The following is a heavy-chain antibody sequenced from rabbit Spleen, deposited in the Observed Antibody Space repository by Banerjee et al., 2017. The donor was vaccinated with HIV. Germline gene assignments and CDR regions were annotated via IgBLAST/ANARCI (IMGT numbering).Heavy chain of an antibody. CDR3: ARDTGTSFSSYGMDL. D-gene: IGHD8-1*01. J-gene: IGHJ6*01. Sequence: QSLEESGGDLVKPGASLTLTCTASGFSFSSSYWICWVRQAPGKGLEWIACIYAGSSGSAYYANWAKGRFTISKTSSTTVTLQMTSLTAADTATYFCARDTGTSFSSYGMDLWGPGTLVTVS. V-gene: IGHV1S40*01. CDR1: GFSFSSSYW. CDR2: IYAGSSGSA.